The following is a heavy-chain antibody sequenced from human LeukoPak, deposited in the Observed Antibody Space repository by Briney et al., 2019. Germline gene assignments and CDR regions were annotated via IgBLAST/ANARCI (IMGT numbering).Heavy chain of an antibody. Sequence: GESLKIPFKGSGYSFTSYSIAGVRQMPGKGLEWMGIIYPGDADNRYSPSFQGQVTISDDKSISTAYLQWSSLKASDTAMYYCARHWNYLIDYWGQGTLVTVSS. D-gene: IGHD1-7*01. CDR3: ARHWNYLIDY. J-gene: IGHJ4*02. V-gene: IGHV5-51*01. CDR2: IYPGDADN. CDR1: GYSFTSYS.